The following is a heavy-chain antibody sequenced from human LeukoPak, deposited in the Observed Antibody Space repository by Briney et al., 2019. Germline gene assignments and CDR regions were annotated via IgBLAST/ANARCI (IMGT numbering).Heavy chain of an antibody. CDR1: GFTFSSYA. J-gene: IGHJ3*02. V-gene: IGHV3-30-3*01. Sequence: GGSLRLSCAASGFTFSSYAMHWVRQAPGKGLEWVAVISYDGSNKYYADSVKGRFTISRDNSKNTLYLPMNSLRAEDTAVYYCAREDSTAMVPSAFDIWGQGTMVTVSS. D-gene: IGHD5-18*01. CDR2: ISYDGSNK. CDR3: AREDSTAMVPSAFDI.